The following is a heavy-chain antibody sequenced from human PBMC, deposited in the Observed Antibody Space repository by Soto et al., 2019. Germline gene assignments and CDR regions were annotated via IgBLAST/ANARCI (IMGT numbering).Heavy chain of an antibody. Sequence: GGSLRLSCAASGFTFDDYTMHWVRQTPGKGLEWVSSISWSGNNVDYRDSVKGRFTISRDNAKNSLYLHMNSLRVEDTAVYYCARAKYYYDSHTGGWFDPWGQGTLVTVSS. V-gene: IGHV3-9*01. CDR2: ISWSGNNV. J-gene: IGHJ5*02. D-gene: IGHD3-22*01. CDR1: GFTFDDYT. CDR3: ARAKYYYDSHTGGWFDP.